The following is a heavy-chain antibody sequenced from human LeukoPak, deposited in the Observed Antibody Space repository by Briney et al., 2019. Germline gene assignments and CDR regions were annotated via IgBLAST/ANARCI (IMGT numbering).Heavy chain of an antibody. D-gene: IGHD5-24*01. CDR2: IYYSGSA. CDR3: ASWPLVDMTTSGLDY. V-gene: IGHV4-39*01. Sequence: SETLSLTCTVSGGSISSSSHYRGWIRQPPGKGLERIGTIYYSGSAYYNPSLNSRVTISVDTSKNQFSLKLSSVTAADTAVYYCASWPLVDMTTSGLDYWGQGTLVTVSS. CDR1: GGSISSSSHY. J-gene: IGHJ4*02.